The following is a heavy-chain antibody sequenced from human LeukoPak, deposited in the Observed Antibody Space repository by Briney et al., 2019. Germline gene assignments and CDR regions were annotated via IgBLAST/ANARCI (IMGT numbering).Heavy chain of an antibody. CDR3: AKAPREQWLPRYFDY. CDR2: IYSGGST. CDR1: GFTVSSNY. J-gene: IGHJ4*02. D-gene: IGHD6-19*01. V-gene: IGHV3-66*01. Sequence: GGFLRLSCAASGFTVSSNYMSWVRQAPGKGLEWVSVIYSGGSTYYADSVKGRFTISRDNSKNTLYLQMNSLRAEDTAVYYCAKAPREQWLPRYFDYWGQGTLVTVSS.